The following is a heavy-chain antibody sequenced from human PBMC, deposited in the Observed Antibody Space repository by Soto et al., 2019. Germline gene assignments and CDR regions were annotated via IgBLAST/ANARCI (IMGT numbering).Heavy chain of an antibody. Sequence: GGSLRLSCAASGFSFSSYALSWVRQAPGKGLEWVSIISGSGGNTYYADSVKGRFTISRDNSKNTLSLQMNSLRAEGTAVYYCAEPESSKSWGNGPDYWGQGTLVTVSS. CDR1: GFSFSSYA. D-gene: IGHD3-16*01. J-gene: IGHJ4*02. CDR2: ISGSGGNT. CDR3: AEPESSKSWGNGPDY. V-gene: IGHV3-23*01.